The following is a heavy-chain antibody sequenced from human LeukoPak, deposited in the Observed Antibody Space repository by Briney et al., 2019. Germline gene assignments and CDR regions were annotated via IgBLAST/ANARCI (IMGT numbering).Heavy chain of an antibody. Sequence: RSSEALSLTCTVSGGSISSSSHYWGWIRQPPGKGLEWIGSIYYSGTTAYNPSLKSRVTISVDTSKNQLSLKLSSVTAADTAVYYCVRWQSGSMFHPPWGQGTLVTVSS. J-gene: IGHJ5*02. V-gene: IGHV4-39*01. CDR2: IYYSGTT. CDR3: VRWQSGSMFHPP. D-gene: IGHD3-10*02. CDR1: GGSISSSSHY.